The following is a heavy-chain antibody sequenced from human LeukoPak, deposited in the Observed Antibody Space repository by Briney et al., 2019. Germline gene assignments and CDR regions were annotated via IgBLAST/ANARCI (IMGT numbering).Heavy chain of an antibody. D-gene: IGHD1-26*01. V-gene: IGHV3-15*01. CDR1: GFTFSNAW. CDR3: ARDREEGSYSLDY. CDR2: IKSKTDGGTT. J-gene: IGHJ4*02. Sequence: GGSLRLSCAASGFTFSNAWMSWVRQAPGKGLEWVGRIKSKTDGGTTDYAAPVKGRFTISRDDSKNTLYLQMNSLKTEDTAVYYCARDREEGSYSLDYWGQGTLVTVSS.